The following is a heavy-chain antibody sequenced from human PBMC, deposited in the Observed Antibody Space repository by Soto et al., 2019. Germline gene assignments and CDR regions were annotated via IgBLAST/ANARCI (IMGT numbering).Heavy chain of an antibody. J-gene: IGHJ5*02. CDR2: IYYSGST. D-gene: IGHD1-7*01. V-gene: IGHV4-59*01. CDR3: AKELYNCNYEAGRWIDP. CDR1: GGSISSYY. Sequence: SETLSLTCTVSGGSISSYYWSWIRQPPGKGLEWIGYIYYSGSTNYNPSLKSRVTISVDTSKNQFSLKLSSVTAADTAVYYYAKELYNCNYEAGRWIDPCGQRTLVTVSS.